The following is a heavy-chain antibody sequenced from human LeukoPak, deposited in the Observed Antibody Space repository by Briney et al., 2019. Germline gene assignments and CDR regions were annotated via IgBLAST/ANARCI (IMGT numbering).Heavy chain of an antibody. V-gene: IGHV3-7*01. D-gene: IGHD3-10*01. J-gene: IGHJ4*02. CDR3: ARDYYYGSGSPDY. Sequence: PGGSLRLSCAASGFTFSSYWMSWVRQAPGKGLEWVANIKQDGSEKYYVDSVKGRFTISRDNAKNSLYLQMNSLRAEDTAVYYCARDYYYGSGSPDYWGQETLVTVSS. CDR1: GFTFSSYW. CDR2: IKQDGSEK.